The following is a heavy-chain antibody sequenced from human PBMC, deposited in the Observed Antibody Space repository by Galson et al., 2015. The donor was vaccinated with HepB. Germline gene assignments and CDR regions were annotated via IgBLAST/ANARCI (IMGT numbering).Heavy chain of an antibody. V-gene: IGHV3-15*07. CDR2: IKSKTDGGTT. Sequence: SLRLSCAASGFTFSNAWMNWVRRAPGKGLEWVGRIKSKTDGGTTGYAAPVKGRFTISRDDSKNTLYLQMNSLKTEDTAVYYCWARGVVVAATALGYFDYWGQGTLVTVSS. CDR1: GFTFSNAW. CDR3: WARGVVVAATALGYFDY. J-gene: IGHJ4*02. D-gene: IGHD2-15*01.